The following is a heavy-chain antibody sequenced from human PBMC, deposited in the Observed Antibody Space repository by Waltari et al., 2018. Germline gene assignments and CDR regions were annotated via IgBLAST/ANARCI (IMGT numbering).Heavy chain of an antibody. CDR2: IYTSWST. Sequence: QVQLQESGPGLVKPSETLSLTCTVSGGSISSYYWSWIRQPAGKGLEWIGRIYTSWSTNYNPSLKSRVTMSVETSKNQFALKLSSVTAADTAVYYCARGSYDSSGYSFDYWGQGTLVTVSS. CDR1: GGSISSYY. J-gene: IGHJ4*02. CDR3: ARGSYDSSGYSFDY. V-gene: IGHV4-4*07. D-gene: IGHD3-22*01.